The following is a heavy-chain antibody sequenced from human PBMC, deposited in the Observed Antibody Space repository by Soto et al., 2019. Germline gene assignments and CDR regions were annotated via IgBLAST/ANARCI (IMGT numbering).Heavy chain of an antibody. Sequence: GGSLRLSCAASGFTFSSYAMSWVRQAPGKGLEWASAISGSGGSTYYADSVKGRFTISRDNSKNTLYLQMNSLRAEDTAVYCWAKDSSSSGYSWGQETLVTVSS. V-gene: IGHV3-23*01. CDR2: ISGSGGST. D-gene: IGHD3-22*01. CDR1: GFTFSSYA. CDR3: AKDSSSSGYS. J-gene: IGHJ4*02.